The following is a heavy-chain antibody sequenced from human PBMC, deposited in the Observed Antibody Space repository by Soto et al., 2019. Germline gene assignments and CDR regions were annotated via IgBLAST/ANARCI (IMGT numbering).Heavy chain of an antibody. CDR1: GGPMNNYY. Sequence: QVQLQESGPGLVKPSETLSLTCTISGGPMNNYYCSWFRQPRGQGLEWIGYMGYNGFTRYNPSLRSRVAISLDTAQNQFSLNLSSVPAADTALYYCARQGFGELHGLVDVWGQGITVTVSS. J-gene: IGHJ6*02. CDR2: MGYNGFT. V-gene: IGHV4-59*08. CDR3: ARQGFGELHGLVDV. D-gene: IGHD3-10*01.